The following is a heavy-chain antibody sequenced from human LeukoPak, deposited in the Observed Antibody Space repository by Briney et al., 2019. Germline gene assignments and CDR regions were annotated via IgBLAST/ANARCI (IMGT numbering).Heavy chain of an antibody. CDR3: ARDLSPRFGELSYRAFDI. Sequence: SQTLSLTCTVSGGSISSGGYYWSWIRQHPGKGLEWIGCIYYSGSTYYNPSLKSRVTISVDTSKNQFSLKLSSVTAADTAVYYCARDLSPRFGELSYRAFDIWGQGTMVTVSS. CDR1: GGSISSGGYY. V-gene: IGHV4-31*03. CDR2: IYYSGST. D-gene: IGHD3-10*01. J-gene: IGHJ3*02.